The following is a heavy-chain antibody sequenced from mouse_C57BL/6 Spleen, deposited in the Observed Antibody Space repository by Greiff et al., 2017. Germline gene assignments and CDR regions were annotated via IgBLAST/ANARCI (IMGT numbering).Heavy chain of an antibody. CDR1: GYTFTDYY. J-gene: IGHJ4*01. CDR3: AIYEDYAMDY. Sequence: EVQLLQSGPELVKPGASVKISCKASGYTFTDYYMNWVKQSHGKSLEWIGDINPNNGGTSYNQTFKGKATLTVDKSSSTAYMELRSLTSEDSAVYYCAIYEDYAMDYWGQGTSVTVSS. D-gene: IGHD2-3*01. CDR2: INPNNGGT. V-gene: IGHV1-26*01.